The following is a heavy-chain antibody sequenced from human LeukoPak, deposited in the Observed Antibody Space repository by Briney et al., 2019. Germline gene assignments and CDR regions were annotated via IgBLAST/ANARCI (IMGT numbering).Heavy chain of an antibody. CDR3: AGGWYYFDY. V-gene: IGHV3-30*03. D-gene: IGHD2-15*01. CDR1: GFTFSNYG. J-gene: IGHJ4*02. CDR2: ISFDGNNK. Sequence: GRSLRLSCAASGFTFSNYGMHWVRQAPGKGLEWVAVISFDGNNKYYADSVKGRFTISRDNSKNTLFLQMNSQRAEDTAVYYCAGGWYYFDYWGQGTLVTVSS.